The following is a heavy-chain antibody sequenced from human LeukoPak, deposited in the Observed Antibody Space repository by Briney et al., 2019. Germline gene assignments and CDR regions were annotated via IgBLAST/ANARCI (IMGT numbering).Heavy chain of an antibody. V-gene: IGHV1-58*02. J-gene: IGHJ4*02. CDR1: GFTFTSSA. Sequence: ASVEVSCKASGFTFTSSAMQWVRQARGQRLEWIGWIVVGSGNTNYAQKFQERVTITRDMSTSTAYMELSSLRSEDTAVYYCAAVGGGMAAARDFDYWGQGTLVTVSS. D-gene: IGHD6-13*01. CDR3: AAVGGGMAAARDFDY. CDR2: IVVGSGNT.